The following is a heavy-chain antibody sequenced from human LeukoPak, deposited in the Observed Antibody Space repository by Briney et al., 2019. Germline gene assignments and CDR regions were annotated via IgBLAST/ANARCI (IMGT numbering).Heavy chain of an antibody. CDR2: IYSGGST. CDR3: ARVFRGYFDY. CDR1: GFTVSTSY. D-gene: IGHD3-10*02. V-gene: IGHV3-53*01. Sequence: GGSLRLSCAASGFTVSTSYMSWVRQAPGKGLEWVSVIYSGGSTYYADSVKGRFTISRDNSKNTLYLQMNSLRAEDTAVYYCARVFRGYFDYWGQGTLVTVSS. J-gene: IGHJ4*02.